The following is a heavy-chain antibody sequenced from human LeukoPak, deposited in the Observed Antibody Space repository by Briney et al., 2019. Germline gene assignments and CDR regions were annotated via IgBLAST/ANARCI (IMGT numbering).Heavy chain of an antibody. D-gene: IGHD1-26*01. CDR2: ISGSGGST. CDR3: AKVKADGEWKLVGYFDY. CDR1: GFTFSSYA. Sequence: GGSLRLSCAASGFTFSSYAMSWVRQAPGKGLEWVSAISGSGGSTYYADSVKGRFTISRDNSKNTLYLQMNSLRAEDTAVYYCAKVKADGEWKLVGYFDYWGQGTLVTVSS. J-gene: IGHJ4*02. V-gene: IGHV3-23*01.